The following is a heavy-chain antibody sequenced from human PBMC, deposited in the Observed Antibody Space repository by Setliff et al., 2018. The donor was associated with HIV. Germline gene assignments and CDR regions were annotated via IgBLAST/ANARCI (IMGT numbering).Heavy chain of an antibody. CDR2: INPSGGST. Sequence: ASVKVSCKASGYTFTSYHMYWVRQAPGQGLEWMGSINPSGGSTSYAQKFQGRVTMTRDTSTSTVYMELRSLRSDDTAEYYCARVFVLPDIVVVLDAFDIWGQGTMVTVSS. CDR3: ARVFVLPDIVVVLDAFDI. V-gene: IGHV1-46*01. CDR1: GYTFTSYH. D-gene: IGHD2-21*01. J-gene: IGHJ3*02.